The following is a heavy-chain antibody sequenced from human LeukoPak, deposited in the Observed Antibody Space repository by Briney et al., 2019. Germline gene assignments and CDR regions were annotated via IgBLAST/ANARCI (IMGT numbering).Heavy chain of an antibody. D-gene: IGHD2-2*01. J-gene: IGHJ5*02. Sequence: SETLSLTCTVSGGSISNSGNYWSWIRQHPGKGLEWIGYIYYSGSTYYNPSLKSRVTVSVDTSKNQFSLKLSSVTAADTAVDFWARCTTSSYGCFGCFDAWGQGTLVTLSS. CDR2: IYYSGST. V-gene: IGHV4-31*03. CDR1: GGSISNSGNY. CDR3: ARCTTSSYGCFGCFDA.